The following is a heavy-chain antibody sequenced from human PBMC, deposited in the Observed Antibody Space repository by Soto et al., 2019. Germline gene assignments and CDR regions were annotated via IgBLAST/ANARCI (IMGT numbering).Heavy chain of an antibody. CDR1: GGSFSGYY. D-gene: IGHD6-19*01. V-gene: IGHV4-34*01. CDR2: INHSGST. J-gene: IGHJ4*02. CDR3: ASSSSYSSNDY. Sequence: SETLSLTCAVYGGSFSGYYWSWIRQPPGKGLEWIGEINHSGSTNYNPSLKSRVTISVDTSKNQFSLKLSSVTAADTAVYYCASSSSYSSNDYWGQGTLVTVSS.